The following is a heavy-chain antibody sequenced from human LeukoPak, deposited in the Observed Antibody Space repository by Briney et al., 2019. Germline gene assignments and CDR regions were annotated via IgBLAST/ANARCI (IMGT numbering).Heavy chain of an antibody. CDR2: ISNSGSII. V-gene: IGHV3-11*01. J-gene: IGHJ4*02. CDR3: APNIAARFDY. D-gene: IGHD6-13*01. CDR1: DVSIFRSNW. Sequence: LSLTCAVSDVSIFRSNWWSWIRQAPGKGLEWVSYISNSGSIIYYADSVKGRFTISRDNPKNSLYLQMNSLRAEDTAVYYCAPNIAARFDYWGQGTLVTVSS.